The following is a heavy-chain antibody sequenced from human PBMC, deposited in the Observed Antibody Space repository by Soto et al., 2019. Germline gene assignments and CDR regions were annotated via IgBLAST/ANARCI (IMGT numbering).Heavy chain of an antibody. CDR1: GGSISSSSYY. Sequence: SETLSLTCTVSGGSISSSSYYWGWIRQPPGKGLEWIGSIYYSGSTYYNPSLKSRVTISVDTSKNQFSLKLSSVTAADTAVYYCARRDYDFWSGTTNWFDPWGQGTLVTVSS. CDR2: IYYSGST. D-gene: IGHD3-3*01. V-gene: IGHV4-39*01. CDR3: ARRDYDFWSGTTNWFDP. J-gene: IGHJ5*02.